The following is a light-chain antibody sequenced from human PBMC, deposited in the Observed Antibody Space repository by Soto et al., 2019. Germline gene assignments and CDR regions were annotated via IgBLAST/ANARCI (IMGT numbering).Light chain of an antibody. CDR1: QTISSW. CDR2: KAS. J-gene: IGKJ1*01. CDR3: QHYNSYSEA. V-gene: IGKV1-5*03. Sequence: DIPMTQSPSTLSGSVGDRVTITCRASQTISSWLAWYQQKPGKAPKLLIYKASTLKSGVPSRFSGSGSGTDFTLTISSLQPDDFATYYCQHYNSYSEAFGQGTKVDLK.